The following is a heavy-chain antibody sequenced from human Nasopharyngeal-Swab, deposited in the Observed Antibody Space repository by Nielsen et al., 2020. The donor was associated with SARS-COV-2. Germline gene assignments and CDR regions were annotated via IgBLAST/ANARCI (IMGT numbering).Heavy chain of an antibody. V-gene: IGHV1-46*01. Sequence: ASVKVSCKASGYTLTNYYMHWVRQAPGQGLEWMGIINPSGGSTNYAQGFQGRVTMTRDMSTNSVYMELSSLRSEDTAMYYCARSIIGLRDYGDYSVEFRTISHFDYWGQGTLVTVSS. CDR2: INPSGGST. CDR1: GYTLTNYY. J-gene: IGHJ4*02. D-gene: IGHD4-17*01. CDR3: ARSIIGLRDYGDYSVEFRTISHFDY.